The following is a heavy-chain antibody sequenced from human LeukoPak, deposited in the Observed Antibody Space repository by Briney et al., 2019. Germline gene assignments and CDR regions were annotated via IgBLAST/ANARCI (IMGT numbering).Heavy chain of an antibody. CDR3: ARDCSSTSCYVAV. V-gene: IGHV4-4*07. Sequence: PSETLSLTCTVSGGSISSYYWSWIRQPAGKGLEWVGRIYTSGSTNYNPSLKSRVTMSVDTSKNQFSLKLSSVTAADTAVYYCARDCSSTSCYVAVWGQGPTVTVSS. CDR2: IYTSGST. J-gene: IGHJ6*02. CDR1: GGSISSYY. D-gene: IGHD2-2*01.